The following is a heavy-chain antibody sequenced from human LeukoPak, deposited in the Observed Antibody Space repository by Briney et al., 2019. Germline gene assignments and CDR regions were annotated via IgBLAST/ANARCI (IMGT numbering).Heavy chain of an antibody. J-gene: IGHJ4*02. D-gene: IGHD5-18*01. CDR2: ISWNSGSI. CDR1: GFTFDDYA. Sequence: PGGSLRLSCAASGFTFDDYAMHWVRQAPGEGLEWVSCISWNSGSIGYADSVKGRFTISRDNAKNSLYLQMNSLRAEDTALYYCAKAQTPLVRGGEDYWGQGTLVTVSS. V-gene: IGHV3-9*01. CDR3: AKAQTPLVRGGEDY.